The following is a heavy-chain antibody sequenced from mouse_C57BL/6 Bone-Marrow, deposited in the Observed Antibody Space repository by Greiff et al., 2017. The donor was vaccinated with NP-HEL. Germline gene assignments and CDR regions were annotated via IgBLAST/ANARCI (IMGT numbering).Heavy chain of an antibody. Sequence: VQLQQSGPELVKPGASVKISCKASGYSFTGYYMNWVKQSPDKSLEWIGEINPSTGGTTYNQKFKAKATLTVDKSSSTAYMQLKSLTSEDSAVYYCASGSSYGFAYWGQGTLVTVSA. CDR1: GYSFTGYY. J-gene: IGHJ3*01. CDR3: ASGSSYGFAY. CDR2: INPSTGGT. V-gene: IGHV1-42*01. D-gene: IGHD1-1*01.